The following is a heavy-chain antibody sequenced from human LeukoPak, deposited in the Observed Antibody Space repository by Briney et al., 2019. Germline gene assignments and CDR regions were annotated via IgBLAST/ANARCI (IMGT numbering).Heavy chain of an antibody. CDR2: IYYSGST. V-gene: IGHV4-59*08. CDR1: GGSISSYY. J-gene: IGHJ4*02. D-gene: IGHD3-9*01. CDR3: ARLTISKRLDY. Sequence: SETLSLTCTVSGGSISSYYWSWIRQPPGKGLEWIGYIYYSGSTNYNPSLKSRVTISVDTSKNQFSLKLSSVTAADTAVYYCARLTISKRLDYWGQGTLVTVSS.